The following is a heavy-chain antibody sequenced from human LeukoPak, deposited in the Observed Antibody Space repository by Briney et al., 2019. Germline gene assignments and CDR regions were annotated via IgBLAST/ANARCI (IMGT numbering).Heavy chain of an antibody. Sequence: QAGGSLRLSCADSGFTVSSNYMRWVRQAPGKGLEWVSVIYSGGSTHYADSVKGRFTISRDNSKNTLYLQMNSLRAEDTAVYCCARDRLHYDSLTGYPADWGQGTLVTVSS. CDR3: ARDRLHYDSLTGYPAD. CDR1: GFTVSSNY. V-gene: IGHV3-66*01. J-gene: IGHJ4*02. D-gene: IGHD3-9*01. CDR2: IYSGGST.